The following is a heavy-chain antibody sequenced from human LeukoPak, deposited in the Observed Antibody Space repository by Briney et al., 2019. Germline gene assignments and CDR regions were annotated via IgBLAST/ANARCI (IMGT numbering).Heavy chain of an antibody. D-gene: IGHD5-12*01. CDR2: ISWNSGSI. CDR3: AKDKAPLYSGYDWDLDF. Sequence: GGSLRLSCAASGFTFHQYAMHWVRQVPGKGLEWVSGISWNSGSIGYADSVKGRFTISRDSAKNSVYLQMNSLRPEDTALYYCAKDKAPLYSGYDWDLDFWGQGTLVTVSS. V-gene: IGHV3-9*01. CDR1: GFTFHQYA. J-gene: IGHJ4*02.